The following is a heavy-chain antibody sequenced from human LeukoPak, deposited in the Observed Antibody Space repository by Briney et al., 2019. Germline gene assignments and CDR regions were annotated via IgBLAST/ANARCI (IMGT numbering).Heavy chain of an antibody. CDR2: MNPNSGNT. CDR3: ARVVVVVAATRIGYYMDV. D-gene: IGHD2-15*01. CDR1: GYTFTRYD. V-gene: IGHV1-8*01. Sequence: EASLKVSCKASGYTFTRYDINWVRQATGQGREWMGWMNPNSGNTGYAQKFQGRVTMTRNTSISTAYMELSSLRSEDTAVYYCARVVVVVAATRIGYYMDVWGKGTTVTTSS. J-gene: IGHJ6*03.